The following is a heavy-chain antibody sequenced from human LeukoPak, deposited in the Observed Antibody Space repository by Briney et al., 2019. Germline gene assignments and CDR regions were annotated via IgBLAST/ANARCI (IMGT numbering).Heavy chain of an antibody. D-gene: IGHD4-17*01. CDR2: IDWEGGNT. V-gene: IGHV3-43D*03. J-gene: IGHJ3*01. CDR1: GFSFDDYA. CDR3: ATPVTTGGAFDF. Sequence: PGGSLRLSCAASGFSFDDYAMHWVRQAPGKGLEWVSLIDWEGGNTYYADSVKGRFTISRDNSKDSLYLQMSSLRPEDTALYYCATPVTTGGAFDFWGQGTMVTVSS.